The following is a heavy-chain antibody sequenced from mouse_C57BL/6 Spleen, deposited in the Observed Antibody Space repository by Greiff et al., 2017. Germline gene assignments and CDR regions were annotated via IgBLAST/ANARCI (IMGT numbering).Heavy chain of an antibody. V-gene: IGHV1-61*01. CDR3: AVYGSSYFGAY. CDR1: GYTFTSYW. Sequence: VQLQQPGAELVRPGSSVKLSCKASGYTFTSYWMEWVKQRPGQGLEWIGNIYPSDSETHYNQKFKDKATLTVDKSSSTAYMQLSSLTSEYSAVYYCAVYGSSYFGAYWGQGTLVTVSA. CDR2: IYPSDSET. D-gene: IGHD1-1*01. J-gene: IGHJ3*01.